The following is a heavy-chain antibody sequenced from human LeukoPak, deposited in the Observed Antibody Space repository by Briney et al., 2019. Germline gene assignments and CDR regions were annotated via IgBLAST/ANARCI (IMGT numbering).Heavy chain of an antibody. J-gene: IGHJ5*02. CDR2: ITSNGGST. CDR1: GFTFSSYA. CDR3: VKDLRYYYGSGSYYLT. D-gene: IGHD3-10*01. V-gene: IGHV3-64D*09. Sequence: GGSLRLSCSASGFTFSSYAMHWVRQAPGKGLEYVSAITSNGGSTYYADSAKGRFTISRDNSKNTLYLQMSSLRAEDTAVYFCVKDLRYYYGSGSYYLTWGQGTLVTVSS.